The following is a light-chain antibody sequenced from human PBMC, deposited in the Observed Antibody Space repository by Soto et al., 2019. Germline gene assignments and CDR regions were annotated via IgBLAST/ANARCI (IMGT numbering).Light chain of an antibody. CDR2: GAS. Sequence: DIQLTQSPSSLSASIGDRVIMTWRASHHMSTYLNWYQHKPGEAPKLLIYGASTLQSGVPSRFSGSGSGTEFTLTISSLHPEDFATYYCQQSYSVFYTFGQGTKLEI. CDR3: QQSYSVFYT. V-gene: IGKV1-39*01. CDR1: HHMSTY. J-gene: IGKJ2*01.